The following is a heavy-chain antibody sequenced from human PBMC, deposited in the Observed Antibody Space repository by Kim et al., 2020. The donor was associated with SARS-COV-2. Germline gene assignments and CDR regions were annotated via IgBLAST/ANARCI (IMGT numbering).Heavy chain of an antibody. CDR2: K. V-gene: IGHV2-70*01. CDR3: ARIHYLNYGMDV. Sequence: KYYSTSLKTRLTISKDTSKNQVVLTMTNMDPVDTATYYCARIHYLNYGMDVWGQGTTVTVSS. J-gene: IGHJ6*02. D-gene: IGHD3-10*01.